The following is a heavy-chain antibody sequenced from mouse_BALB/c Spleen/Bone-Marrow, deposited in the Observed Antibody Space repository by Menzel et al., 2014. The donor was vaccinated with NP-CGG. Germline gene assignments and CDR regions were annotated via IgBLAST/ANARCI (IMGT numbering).Heavy chain of an antibody. J-gene: IGHJ3*01. V-gene: IGHV2-6-5*01. CDR3: AKHEDRYDWFAY. CDR1: GSSLTDYG. CDR2: IWDGGST. Sequence: VQRVESGPGLVAPSQSLSITCTVSGSSLTDYGVSWIRQPPGKGLEWLGVIWDGGSTYYNSALKSRLSISKDNSKSQVFLKMNSLQTDDTAMYYCAKHEDRYDWFAYWGQGTLVTVSA. D-gene: IGHD2-14*01.